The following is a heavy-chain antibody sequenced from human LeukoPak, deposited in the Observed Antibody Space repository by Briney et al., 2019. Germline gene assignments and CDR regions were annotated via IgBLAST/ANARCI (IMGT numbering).Heavy chain of an antibody. J-gene: IGHJ4*02. Sequence: PSETLSLTCAVYGGSFSGYYWSWIRQPPGKGLEWIGEINHSGSTNYNPSLKSRVTISVDTSKNQFSLKLSSVTAADTAVYYCARGSGWYWDYWGQGTLVTVSS. CDR3: ARGSGWYWDY. CDR2: INHSGST. D-gene: IGHD6-19*01. V-gene: IGHV4-34*01. CDR1: GGSFSGYY.